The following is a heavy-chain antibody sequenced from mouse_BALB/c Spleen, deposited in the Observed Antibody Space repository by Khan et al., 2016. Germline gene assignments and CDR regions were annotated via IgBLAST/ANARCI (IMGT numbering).Heavy chain of an antibody. CDR1: GFTFSVFW. CDR3: MRYDGYYWYFDV. J-gene: IGHJ1*01. D-gene: IGHD2-3*01. CDR2: INSDGSAI. V-gene: IGHV11-2*02. Sequence: EVQLLETGGGLVQPGGSRGLSCEGSGFTFSVFWMSWVRQTPGKTLEWIGDINSDGSAINYAPSIKDRFTIFRDNDKSTLYLQMSNVRSEDTATYFCMRYDGYYWYFDVWGAGTTVTVSS.